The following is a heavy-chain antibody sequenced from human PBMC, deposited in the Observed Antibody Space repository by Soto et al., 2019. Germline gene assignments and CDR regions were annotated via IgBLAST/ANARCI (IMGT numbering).Heavy chain of an antibody. CDR2: IIPVFDKA. CDR1: GGSFGSSA. J-gene: IGHJ3*01. V-gene: IGHV1-69*01. CDR3: ARLRRDWGDAFDL. Sequence: QVQLVQSGADVKKPGSSVKVSCKTSGGSFGSSAISWVRQAPAQGLEWMGEIIPVFDKANYAQNFQGRLTITADELTGTVFMELSSLRXEDTAVYFCARLRRDWGDAFDLWGLGTFVTVSS. D-gene: IGHD3-16*01.